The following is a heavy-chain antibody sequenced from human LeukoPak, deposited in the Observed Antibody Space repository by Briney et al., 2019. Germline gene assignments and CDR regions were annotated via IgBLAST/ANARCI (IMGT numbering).Heavy chain of an antibody. J-gene: IGHJ5*02. V-gene: IGHV3-21*01. CDR1: GFTFSSYS. D-gene: IGHD5-12*01. CDR2: ISSSSSYI. CDR3: ASGYSGYDVSYNWFDP. Sequence: GGSLRLSCAASGFTFSSYSMNWVRQAPGKGLEWVSSISSSSSYIYYADSAKGRFTISRDNAKNSLYLQMNSLRAEDTAVYYCASGYSGYDVSYNWFDPWGQGTLVTVSS.